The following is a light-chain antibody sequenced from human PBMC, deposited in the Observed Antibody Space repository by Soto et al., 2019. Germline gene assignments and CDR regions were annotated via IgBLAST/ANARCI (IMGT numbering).Light chain of an antibody. J-gene: IGKJ2*01. CDR1: QSISTE. CDR3: QQGHNWPIT. V-gene: IGKV3-15*01. Sequence: EIVMTQSPATLSVSPGERATLSCRASQSISTELAWYQQKPGQPPRLLIYSASTRATGVPARFTGSGSGSEFTLTISGLQSEEFAVYYCQQGHNWPITFGQGTRLEI. CDR2: SAS.